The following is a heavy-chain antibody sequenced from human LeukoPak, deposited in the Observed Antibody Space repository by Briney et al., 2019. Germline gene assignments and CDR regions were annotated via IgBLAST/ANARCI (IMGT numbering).Heavy chain of an antibody. J-gene: IGHJ4*02. CDR1: GYNFNTYW. D-gene: IGHD5-24*01. Sequence: GESLKISCKGSGYNFNTYWIGWVRQMPGKGLEWMGIIYPGDSDTRYSPSFQGQVTISADKSISTVYLQWSSLKASDTAMYYCARASRDGYNQNFDHWGQGTQVTVSS. CDR3: ARASRDGYNQNFDH. V-gene: IGHV5-51*01. CDR2: IYPGDSDT.